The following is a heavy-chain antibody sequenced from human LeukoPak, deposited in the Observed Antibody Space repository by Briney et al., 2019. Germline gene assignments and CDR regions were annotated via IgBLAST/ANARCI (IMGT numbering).Heavy chain of an antibody. CDR3: ARVLWFGELGAFDI. CDR1: GYTFTVYY. D-gene: IGHD3-10*01. CDR2: INPNSGGT. J-gene: IGHJ3*02. V-gene: IGHV1-2*02. Sequence: ASVKVSCKASGYTFTVYYMHWVRQAPGQYLEWMGWINPNSGGTNIAQKFQGRVTMTRDTSISTAYMELSRLRSDDTAVYYCARVLWFGELGAFDIWGQGTTVTVSS.